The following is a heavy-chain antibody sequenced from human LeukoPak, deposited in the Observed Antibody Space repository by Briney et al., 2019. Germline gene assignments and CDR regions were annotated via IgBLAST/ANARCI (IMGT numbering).Heavy chain of an antibody. CDR3: ARAGKEGYYDFWSGYLNYYYYYMDV. CDR2: ISSNGGST. CDR1: GFTFSSYA. J-gene: IGHJ6*03. D-gene: IGHD3-3*01. Sequence: SGGSLRLSCAASGFTFSSYAMHWVRQAPGKGLEYVSAISSNGGSTYYANSVKGRFTISRDNSKNTLYLQMGSLRAEDMAVYYCARAGKEGYYDFWSGYLNYYYYYMDVWGKGTTVTVSS. V-gene: IGHV3-64*01.